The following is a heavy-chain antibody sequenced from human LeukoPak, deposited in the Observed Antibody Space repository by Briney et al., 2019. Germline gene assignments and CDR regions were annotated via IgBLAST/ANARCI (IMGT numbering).Heavy chain of an antibody. J-gene: IGHJ4*02. CDR1: GYTLSDYY. CDR2: INPNTGAT. CDR3: ARVPIEWSNLYFDY. Sequence: DSVKVSCKASGYTLSDYYVHWVRQAPGQGLEGMGMINPNTGATKTAQKFQGRVTMTGDTSINTASMELTSLTSGDAAVYYCARVPIEWSNLYFDYWGQGTHVTVSS. D-gene: IGHD2-8*01. V-gene: IGHV1-2*02.